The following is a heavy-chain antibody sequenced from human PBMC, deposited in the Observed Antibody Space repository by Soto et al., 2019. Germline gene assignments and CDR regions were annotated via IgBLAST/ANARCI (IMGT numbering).Heavy chain of an antibody. J-gene: IGHJ4*02. CDR3: TTSLRSWTIDY. CDR2: IKSKNEGGTT. V-gene: IGHV3-15*07. CDR1: GFNFSNAW. D-gene: IGHD6-13*01. Sequence: PGGSLRLSCAASGFNFSNAWMNWVRQAPWKGLEWVSHIKSKNEGGTTDYTAPVKGRFTISIEDSNNTLYLQMNSLNFDYTAVYHCTTSLRSWTIDYWGQGTQVIVSA.